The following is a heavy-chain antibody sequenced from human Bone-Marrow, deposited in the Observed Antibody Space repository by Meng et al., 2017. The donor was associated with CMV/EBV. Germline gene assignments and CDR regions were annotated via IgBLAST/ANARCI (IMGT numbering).Heavy chain of an antibody. CDR1: GGTFSSYA. V-gene: IGHV1-69*05. J-gene: IGHJ3*02. CDR3: ARDLTTGRSYDAFDI. D-gene: IGHD1-1*01. CDR2: IIPIFGTA. Sequence: SVKVSCKASGGTFSSYAISWVRQAPGQGLEWMGGIIPIFGTANYAQKFQGRVTITTDESTSTAYMELSSLRSEDTAVYYCARDLTTGRSYDAFDIWGQGTIVTVSS.